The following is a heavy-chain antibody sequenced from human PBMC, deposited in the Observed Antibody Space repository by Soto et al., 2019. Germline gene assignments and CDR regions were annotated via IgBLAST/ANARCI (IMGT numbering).Heavy chain of an antibody. CDR1: GFTFSSYS. V-gene: IGHV3-48*02. CDR3: ARDPAHRPYDSSGLFDY. Sequence: EVQLVESGGGLVQPGGSLRLSCAASGFTFSSYSMNWVRQAPGKGLEWVSYISSSSSTIYYADSVKGRFTISRDNAKNSLYLQMNSLRDEYTAVYYCARDPAHRPYDSSGLFDYWGQGTLVTVSS. D-gene: IGHD3-22*01. J-gene: IGHJ4*02. CDR2: ISSSSSTI.